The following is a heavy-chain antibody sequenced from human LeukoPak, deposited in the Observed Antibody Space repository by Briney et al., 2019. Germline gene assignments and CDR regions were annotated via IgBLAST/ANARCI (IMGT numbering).Heavy chain of an antibody. J-gene: IGHJ4*02. V-gene: IGHV3-30-3*01. CDR3: ARDDGITIFGVVIPLDH. CDR2: ISYDGSNK. D-gene: IGHD3-3*01. CDR1: GFTFSSYA. Sequence: GGSLRLSCAASGFTFSSYARHWVRQAPGKGLEWVAVISYDGSNKYYADSVKGRFTISRDNSKNTLYLQMNSLRAEDTAVYYCARDDGITIFGVVIPLDHWGQGTLVTVSS.